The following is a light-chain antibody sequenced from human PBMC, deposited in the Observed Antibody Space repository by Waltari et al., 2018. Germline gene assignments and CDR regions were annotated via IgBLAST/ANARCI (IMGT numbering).Light chain of an antibody. CDR1: QSISSW. J-gene: IGKJ1*01. Sequence: DIQMTQSPSTLSASVGDRVTITCRASQSISSWLAWYQQKPGKAPRLMIYEASRLESGVPSRFSGSGSGTEFTLTISSLQPDDFATYYCQQYNSYRTFGQGTKLGIK. CDR2: EAS. CDR3: QQYNSYRT. V-gene: IGKV1-5*01.